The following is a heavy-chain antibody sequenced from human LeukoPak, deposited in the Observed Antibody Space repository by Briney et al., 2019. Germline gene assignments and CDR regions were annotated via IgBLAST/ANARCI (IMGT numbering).Heavy chain of an antibody. Sequence: GESLKISCKGSGYTFTNYWISWVRQMPGKGLEWMGRINPSDSYTNYSPSFQGHVTISADKSITTAYLQWSSLKASDTAMYYCARRARGSYYGMDVWGQGTTVTVSS. CDR1: GYTFTNYW. D-gene: IGHD3-10*01. V-gene: IGHV5-10-1*01. CDR3: ARRARGSYYGMDV. J-gene: IGHJ6*02. CDR2: INPSDSYT.